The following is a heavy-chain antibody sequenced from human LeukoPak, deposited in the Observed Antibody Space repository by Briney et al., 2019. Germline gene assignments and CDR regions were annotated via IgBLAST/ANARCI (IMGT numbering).Heavy chain of an antibody. V-gene: IGHV1-24*01. J-gene: IGHJ4*02. D-gene: IGHD3-10*01. CDR2: FDPEDGET. CDR3: ATVGNYYGSGSYRRVFDY. CDR1: GYTLTELS. Sequence: ASVKLSGKVSGYTLTELSMHGVRQAPGKGLEWMGGFDPEDGETIYAQKFQGRVTMTEDTSTDTAYMELSSLRSEDTAVYYCATVGNYYGSGSYRRVFDYWGGGTVVTVSS.